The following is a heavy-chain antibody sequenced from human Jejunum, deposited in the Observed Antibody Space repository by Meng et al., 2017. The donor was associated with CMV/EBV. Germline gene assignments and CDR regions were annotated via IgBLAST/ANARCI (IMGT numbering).Heavy chain of an antibody. CDR3: ARAIDYGDPNWFDA. CDR1: GFTFTSYS. Sequence: YGFTFTSYSINWVRQAPGKGLEWLSYISGSSTYIYHADSVKGRFTISRDNAKNSVYLQMNSLRVEDTAVYYCARAIDYGDPNWFDAWGQGTLVTVSS. V-gene: IGHV3-21*01. D-gene: IGHD4-17*01. J-gene: IGHJ5*02. CDR2: ISGSSTYI.